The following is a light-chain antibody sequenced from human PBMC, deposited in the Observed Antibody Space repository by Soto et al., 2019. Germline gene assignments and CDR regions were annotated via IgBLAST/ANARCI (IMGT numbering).Light chain of an antibody. Sequence: NFMLTQPHSVSESPGKTVTISCTGSSGSIASNYVQWYQQRPGSAPTTVIYKDNQRPSGVPDRFSGSIDSSSNSASLTISGLKTEDEADYYCQSCDSNNHVVFGGGTKLTVL. J-gene: IGLJ2*01. CDR3: QSCDSNNHVV. CDR2: KDN. V-gene: IGLV6-57*02. CDR1: SGSIASNY.